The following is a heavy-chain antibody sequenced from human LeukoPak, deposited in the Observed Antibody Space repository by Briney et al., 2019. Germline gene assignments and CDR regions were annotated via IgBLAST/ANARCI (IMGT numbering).Heavy chain of an antibody. J-gene: IGHJ4*02. CDR3: AREASGIAADY. CDR1: GYTFTSYY. CDR2: INPSGGST. D-gene: IGHD6-13*01. V-gene: IGHV1-46*01. Sequence: GASVKVSFTASGYTFTSYYMHWVRQAPGQGLEWMGIINPSGGSTSYAQKFQGRVTMTRDTSTSTVYMELSSLRSEDTAVYYCAREASGIAADYWGQGTLVTVSS.